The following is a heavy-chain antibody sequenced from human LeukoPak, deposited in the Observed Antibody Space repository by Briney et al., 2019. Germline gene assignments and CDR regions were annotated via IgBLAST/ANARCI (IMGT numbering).Heavy chain of an antibody. V-gene: IGHV3-23*01. CDR3: ARALYYYDNSASGWFDP. CDR1: GFTFGSYV. J-gene: IGHJ5*02. D-gene: IGHD3-22*01. CDR2: ISGSGGTT. Sequence: PGGSLRLSCAASGFTFGSYVMSWVRQAPGKGLEWVSAISGSGGTTYYADSVKGRFTISRDNSKNTLYLQMNSLRAEDTAVYYCARALYYYDNSASGWFDPWGQGTLVTVSS.